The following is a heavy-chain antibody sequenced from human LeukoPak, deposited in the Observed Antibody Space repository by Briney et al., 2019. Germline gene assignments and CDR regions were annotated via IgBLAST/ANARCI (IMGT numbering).Heavy chain of an antibody. V-gene: IGHV3-74*01. CDR2: INSDGSST. CDR3: ARGAYYFDY. CDR1: GFTLSSYW. J-gene: IGHJ4*02. Sequence: GGSLRLSCAASGFTLSSYWMHWVRQAPGKGLVWVSRINSDGSSTSYAGSVKGRFTISRDNAKNTLYLQMNSLKAEDTAVYYCARGAYYFDYWGQGILVTVSS.